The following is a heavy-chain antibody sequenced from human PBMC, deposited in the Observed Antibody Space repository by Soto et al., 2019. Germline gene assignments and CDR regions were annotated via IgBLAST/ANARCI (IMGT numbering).Heavy chain of an antibody. D-gene: IGHD2-15*01. CDR3: ARGACSGGSCPWSDYYYYMDV. CDR2: ISAYSGNT. CDR1: GYTFTSCG. V-gene: IGHV1-8*02. J-gene: IGHJ6*03. Sequence: ASVKVSCKASGYTFTSCGISWVRQAPGQGLEWMGWISAYSGNTGYAQKLQGRVTMTRNTSISTAYMELSSLRSEDTAVYYCARGACSGGSCPWSDYYYYMDVWGKGTTVTVS.